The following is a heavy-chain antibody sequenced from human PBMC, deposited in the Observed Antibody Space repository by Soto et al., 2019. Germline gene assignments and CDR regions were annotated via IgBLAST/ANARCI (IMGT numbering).Heavy chain of an antibody. CDR3: ATSLVSSRTRVDY. J-gene: IGHJ4*02. V-gene: IGHV4-31*03. CDR2: IYYTGST. CDR1: GGSIYTGGFY. Sequence: SETLSLTCTVSGGSIYTGGFYWSWIRQLPGRGLEWLGYIYYTGSTQYTPSLKSRLTISTDTSDNQFSLRLTSVTAADTAVYYCATSLVSSRTRVDYWGQGTLVTVSS. D-gene: IGHD1-26*01.